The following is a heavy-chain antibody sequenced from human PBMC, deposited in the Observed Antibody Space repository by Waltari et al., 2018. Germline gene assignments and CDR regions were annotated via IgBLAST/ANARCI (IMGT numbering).Heavy chain of an antibody. CDR1: GFPFSSLW. J-gene: IGHJ3*02. CDR2: IKQDGSEI. V-gene: IGHV3-7*01. D-gene: IGHD3-3*01. CDR3: AGGGGFLCDI. Sequence: EVQLVESGGGLVQPGGSLRLSCAVYGFPFSSLWMSWFRQAPGKGLEWVANIKQDGSEIYYVDSVKGRFTISRDNAKNSLYLQMNSLTTEDAAVYYCAGGGGFLCDIWGQGTLVTVSS.